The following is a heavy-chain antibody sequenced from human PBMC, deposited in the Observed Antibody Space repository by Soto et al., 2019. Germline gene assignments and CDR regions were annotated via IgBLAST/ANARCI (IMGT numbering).Heavy chain of an antibody. Sequence: EVQLVESGGGLVKPGGSLRLSCAASGFTFSNAWMNWVRQAPGKGLEWVGRIKSKTDGGTTDYAAPVKGRFTISRDDSKNTLYLQMKSLKTEDTAVYYCTTDQGYDILTTFDYWGQGTLVTVSS. J-gene: IGHJ4*02. CDR2: IKSKTDGGTT. CDR1: GFTFSNAW. D-gene: IGHD3-9*01. CDR3: TTDQGYDILTTFDY. V-gene: IGHV3-15*07.